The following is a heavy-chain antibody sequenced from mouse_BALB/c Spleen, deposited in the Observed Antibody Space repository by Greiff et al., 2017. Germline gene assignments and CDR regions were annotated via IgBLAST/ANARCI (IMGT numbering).Heavy chain of an antibody. CDR3: AKGGYGGYPPWYFDV. CDR2: INPNNGGT. Sequence: VQLQQSGPELVKPGASVKISCKTSGYTFTEYTMHWVKQSHGKSLEWIGGINPNNGGTSYNQKFKGKATLTVDKSSSTAYMELRSLTSEDSAVYYCAKGGYGGYPPWYFDVWGAGTTVTVSS. CDR1: GYTFTEYT. J-gene: IGHJ1*01. D-gene: IGHD2-3*01. V-gene: IGHV1-18*01.